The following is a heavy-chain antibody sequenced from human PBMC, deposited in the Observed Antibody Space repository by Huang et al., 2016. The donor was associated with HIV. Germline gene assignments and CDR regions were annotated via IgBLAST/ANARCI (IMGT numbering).Heavy chain of an antibody. CDR1: GDSINSNTFY. CDR3: ARTGVAVSDDPEYFQH. Sequence: LQESGPGLVGPSETLSLTCAVSGDSINSNTFYWGWIRRPPGKALEWMGSSYYSGTTYYKPALKRRARIAVDASKNRIFLHLRSVTAADTGVYYCARTGVAVSDDPEYFQHWGQGALGTIS. J-gene: IGHJ1*01. CDR2: SYYSGTT. V-gene: IGHV4-39*02. D-gene: IGHD3-3*01.